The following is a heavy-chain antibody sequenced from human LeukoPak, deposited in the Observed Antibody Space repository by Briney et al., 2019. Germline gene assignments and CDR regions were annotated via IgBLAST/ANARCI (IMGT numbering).Heavy chain of an antibody. Sequence: GGSLRLSCAASGFTFSSYWMHWVRQAPGKGLVWVSRIQTDGSSTNYADSVKGRFTISRDNAKNSLYLQMNSLRAEDTAVYYCARTIVGASGFDYWGQGTLVTVSS. D-gene: IGHD1-26*01. CDR1: GFTFSSYW. J-gene: IGHJ4*01. CDR2: IQTDGSST. V-gene: IGHV3-74*01. CDR3: ARTIVGASGFDY.